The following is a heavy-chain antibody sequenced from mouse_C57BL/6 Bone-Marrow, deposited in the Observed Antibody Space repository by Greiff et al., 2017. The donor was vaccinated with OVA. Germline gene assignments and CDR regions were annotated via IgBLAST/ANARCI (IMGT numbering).Heavy chain of an antibody. CDR3: ARRITTVVARYVDF. CDR2: IYPSDSET. V-gene: IGHV1-61*01. D-gene: IGHD1-1*01. Sequence: VQLQQPGAELVRPGSSVKLSCKASGYTFTSYWLDWVKQRPGQGLEWIGNIYPSDSETHYNQKFKDKATLTVDKSSSTAYMQLSSLTSEDSAVFYCARRITTVVARYVDFWGTGTTVTVSS. CDR1: GYTFTSYW. J-gene: IGHJ1*03.